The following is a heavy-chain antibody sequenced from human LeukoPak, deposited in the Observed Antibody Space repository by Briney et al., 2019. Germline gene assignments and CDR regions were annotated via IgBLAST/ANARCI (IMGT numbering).Heavy chain of an antibody. Sequence: SETLSLTCTVTGGSISSSSYYWGWIRPPPGKGLEGIGSIYCSGSTYYNPSIKSRVTISIYTTKNQFSLKLSSVTAADTAVYYGARHSTDTYYDFWSGYYTSFDYWGQGTLVTVSS. CDR3: ARHSTDTYYDFWSGYYTSFDY. CDR1: GGSISSSSYY. V-gene: IGHV4-39*01. CDR2: IYCSGST. J-gene: IGHJ4*02. D-gene: IGHD3-3*01.